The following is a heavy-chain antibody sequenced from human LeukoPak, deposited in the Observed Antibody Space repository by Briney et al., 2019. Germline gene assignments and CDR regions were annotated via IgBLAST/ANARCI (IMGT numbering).Heavy chain of an antibody. CDR1: GGSISSYY. J-gene: IGHJ3*02. D-gene: IGHD5-24*01. Sequence: ETLSLTCTVSGGSISSYYWSWVRQAPGKGLEWVGRIKSKTDGGTTDYAAPVKGRFTISRDDSKNTLYLQMNSLKTEDTAVYYCTTDGGDGYNFGDAFDIWGQGTMVTVSS. CDR3: TTDGGDGYNFGDAFDI. V-gene: IGHV3-15*01. CDR2: IKSKTDGGTT.